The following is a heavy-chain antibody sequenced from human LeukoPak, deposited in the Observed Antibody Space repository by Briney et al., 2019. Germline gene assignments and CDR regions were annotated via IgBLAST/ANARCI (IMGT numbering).Heavy chain of an antibody. J-gene: IGHJ3*02. CDR3: ARGGIVGTIAAFDI. CDR1: GFSISSGYY. D-gene: IGHD1-26*01. Sequence: SETLSLTCTVSGFSISSGYYWGWIRQPPGKGLEWIGSMYHTGNTPYNPSFKSRVTISVDTSKNQCSLNLRSVTAADTAVYYCARGGIVGTIAAFDILGQGTMVTVSS. CDR2: MYHTGNT. V-gene: IGHV4-38-2*02.